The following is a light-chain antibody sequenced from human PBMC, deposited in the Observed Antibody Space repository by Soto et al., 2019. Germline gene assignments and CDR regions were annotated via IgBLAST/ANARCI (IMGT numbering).Light chain of an antibody. J-gene: IGLJ2*01. V-gene: IGLV2-11*01. CDR3: SSYAGSSLV. CDR1: SSDVGGYNY. CDR2: DVS. Sequence: QSVLTQPRSVSGSPGQSVTISCTGTSSDVGGYNYVSWYQQHPGKVPRLMIYDVSKRPSGVPDRFSGSKSGNTASLTISGLQAEDEADYYCSSYAGSSLVFGGGTKVTVL.